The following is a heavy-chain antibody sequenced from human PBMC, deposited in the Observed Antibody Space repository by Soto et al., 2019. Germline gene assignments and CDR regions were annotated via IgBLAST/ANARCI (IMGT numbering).Heavy chain of an antibody. Sequence: QVQLQESGPGLVKPSGTLSLSCAVSGGSVSNNNWWSWVRQSPGNGLEWIGEIHHSGGTSYNPSLESRATVAVDKAKNEVSLRLNYVTGADTGGYCWTGKSGWALDYWGLGILVTVSS. CDR2: IHHSGGT. V-gene: IGHV4-4*01. CDR3: TGKSGWALDY. CDR1: GGSVSNNNW. D-gene: IGHD6-19*01. J-gene: IGHJ4*02.